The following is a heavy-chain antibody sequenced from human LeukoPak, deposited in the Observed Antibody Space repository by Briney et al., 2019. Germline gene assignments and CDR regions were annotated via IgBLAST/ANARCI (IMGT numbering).Heavy chain of an antibody. D-gene: IGHD6-19*01. Sequence: PSETLSLTCTVSGDSITSSAFYWGWIRQAPGKGLEWVSVIYSGGSTYYADSVKGRFTISRDNSKNTLYLQMNSLRAEDTAVYYCARDGTENSSGLLGYYGMDVWGQGTTVTVSS. CDR3: ARDGTENSSGLLGYYGMDV. V-gene: IGHV3-66*01. CDR2: IYSGGST. CDR1: GDSITSSAFY. J-gene: IGHJ6*02.